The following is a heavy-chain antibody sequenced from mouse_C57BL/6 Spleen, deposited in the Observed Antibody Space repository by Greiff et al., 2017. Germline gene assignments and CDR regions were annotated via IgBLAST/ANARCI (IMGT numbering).Heavy chain of an antibody. V-gene: IGHV5-4*01. CDR2: ISDGGSYT. D-gene: IGHD1-1*01. Sequence: EVKLQESGGGLVKPGGSLKLSCAASGFTFSSYAMSWVRQTPEKRLEWVATISDGGSYTYYPDNVKGRFTISRDNAKNNLYLQMSHLKSEDTAMYYCARDDYGGGGFFAYWGQGTLVTVSA. J-gene: IGHJ3*01. CDR3: ARDDYGGGGFFAY. CDR1: GFTFSSYA.